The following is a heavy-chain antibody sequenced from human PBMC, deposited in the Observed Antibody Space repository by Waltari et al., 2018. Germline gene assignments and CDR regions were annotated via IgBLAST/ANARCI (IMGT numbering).Heavy chain of an antibody. Sequence: EVQLVESGGGLVQPGGSLRLSCAASGFTVSSYWMSWVRQAPGKGLEWVANIKQDGSEKYYVDSVKGRFTISRDNAKNSLYLQMNSLRAEDTAVYYCASEKQQLADLDYWGQGTLVTVSS. J-gene: IGHJ4*02. V-gene: IGHV3-7*01. CDR3: ASEKQQLADLDY. CDR1: GFTVSSYW. CDR2: IKQDGSEK. D-gene: IGHD6-13*01.